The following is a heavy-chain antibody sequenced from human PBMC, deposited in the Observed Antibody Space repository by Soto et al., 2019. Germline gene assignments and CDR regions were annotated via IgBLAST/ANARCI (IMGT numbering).Heavy chain of an antibody. D-gene: IGHD3-3*01. Sequence: PGGSLRLSCTASGFTFGDYAMSWVRQAPGKGLEWVGFIRSKAYGGTTEYAASVKGRFTISRDDSKSIAYLQMNSLKTEDTAVYYCTRAYDFWSGYYAQNFDYWGQGTLVTVSS. J-gene: IGHJ4*02. V-gene: IGHV3-49*04. CDR1: GFTFGDYA. CDR3: TRAYDFWSGYYAQNFDY. CDR2: IRSKAYGGTT.